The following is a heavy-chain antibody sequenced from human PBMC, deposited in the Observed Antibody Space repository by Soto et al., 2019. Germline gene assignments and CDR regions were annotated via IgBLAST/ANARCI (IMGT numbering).Heavy chain of an antibody. CDR3: ARDRGGYGSGSYYQPFDY. Sequence: QVQLVQSGAEVKKPGSSVKVSCKASGGTFSSYAISWVRQAPGQGLEWMGGIIPIFGTANYAQKFQGRVTITADESTSTAYMELSSLRSEDTAVYYCARDRGGYGSGSYYQPFDYWGQGTLVTVSS. D-gene: IGHD3-10*01. CDR1: GGTFSSYA. V-gene: IGHV1-69*12. J-gene: IGHJ4*02. CDR2: IIPIFGTA.